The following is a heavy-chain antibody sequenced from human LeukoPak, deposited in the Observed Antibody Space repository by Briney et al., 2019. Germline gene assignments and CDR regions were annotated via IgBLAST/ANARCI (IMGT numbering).Heavy chain of an antibody. V-gene: IGHV3-30*03. J-gene: IGHJ6*02. CDR3: ARAKIIHSITHMDV. D-gene: IGHD2/OR15-2a*01. Sequence: GGSLRLSCVASGFTFGTYGMHWVRQAPGKGREWVAVMSHDGGIEKYADSVKGRFTISRDKSKKTLYLQMNSLRSDDAAVYYCARAKIIHSITHMDVWGQGPRSPSL. CDR1: GFTFGTYG. CDR2: MSHDGGIE.